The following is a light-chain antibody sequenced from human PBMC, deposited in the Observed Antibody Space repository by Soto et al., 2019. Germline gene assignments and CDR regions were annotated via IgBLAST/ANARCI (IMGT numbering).Light chain of an antibody. CDR1: STDLAASNY. V-gene: IGLV2-14*01. J-gene: IGLJ1*01. CDR3: NASTARDYCV. CDR2: EVS. Sequence: QPVLTQPGSVSGSPGQSITISCTGSSTDLAASNYASWYQQYPGQAPNLLIYEVSRRPSGFSHRFSGSKSVNTASLTISGLQAEDEAHYYCNASTARDYCVFGTGSKVTVL.